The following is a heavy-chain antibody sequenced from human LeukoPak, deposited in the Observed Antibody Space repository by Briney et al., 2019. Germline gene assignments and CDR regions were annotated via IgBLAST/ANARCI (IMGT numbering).Heavy chain of an antibody. CDR1: CFIFSSYW. V-gene: IGHV3-74*01. D-gene: IGHD6-13*01. CDR3: ARDYGSSWYPFDY. Sequence: QPGGSLRLSCAASCFIFSSYWMHWVRQAPGKGLVWVSRIYGAGSTTNYADSVKGPFTISRDNAKNTLYLQMNSLRAEDTAVYYCARDYGSSWYPFDYWGQGTLVTVSS. J-gene: IGHJ4*02. CDR2: IYGAGSTT.